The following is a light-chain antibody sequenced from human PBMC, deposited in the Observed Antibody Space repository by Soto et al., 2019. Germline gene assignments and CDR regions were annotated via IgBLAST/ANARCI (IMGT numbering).Light chain of an antibody. CDR2: AAS. CDR1: QSITRF. Sequence: DIQMTQSPSSLSASVGDRVTITCRASQSITRFLNWYQQKQGKAPRLLIYAASNLQSGVPSRFSGSGYGTDFALPISSLQPEDFATYYCQQNYSPPPVTFGQGKRLEIK. J-gene: IGKJ5*01. CDR3: QQNYSPPPVT. V-gene: IGKV1-39*01.